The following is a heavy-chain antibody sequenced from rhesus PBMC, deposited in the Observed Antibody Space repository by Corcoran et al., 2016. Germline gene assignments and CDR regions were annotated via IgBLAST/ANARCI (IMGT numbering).Heavy chain of an antibody. D-gene: IGHD5-30*01. V-gene: IGHV4-169*01. CDR1: GGSISSNY. CDR3: ARQTWIQWVQTFDY. CDR2: IYGSGSST. Sequence: QLQLQESGPGLVKPSETLSVTCAVSGGSISSNYWSWIRQPRGKGLEWIGRIYGSGSSTNYNPSLKRRVTLSVDTSKNQLSLKLSSVTAADTAVYYCARQTWIQWVQTFDYWGQGVLVTVSS. J-gene: IGHJ4*01.